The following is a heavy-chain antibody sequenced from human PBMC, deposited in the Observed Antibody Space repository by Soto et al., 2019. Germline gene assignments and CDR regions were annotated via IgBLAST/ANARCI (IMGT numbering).Heavy chain of an antibody. CDR2: ISYDGSNK. J-gene: IGHJ6*02. V-gene: IGHV3-30*18. CDR1: GFTFSSYG. Sequence: GGSLRLSCAASGFTFSSYGMHWVRQAPGKGLEWVAVISYDGSNKYYADSVKGRFTISRDNSKNTLYLQMNSLRAEDTAVYYCAKVSGGSYYFGYYGMDVWGQGTKVTVSS. D-gene: IGHD1-26*01. CDR3: AKVSGGSYYFGYYGMDV.